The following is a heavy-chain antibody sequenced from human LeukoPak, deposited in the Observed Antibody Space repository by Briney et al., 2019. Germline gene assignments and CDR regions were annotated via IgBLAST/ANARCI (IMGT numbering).Heavy chain of an antibody. CDR1: GYSFTSYW. V-gene: IGHV5-51*01. D-gene: IGHD6-19*01. CDR2: IYPGDADT. CDR3: AISLAVAARRGFDH. Sequence: GESLKISFKGSGYSFTSYWIGWVRQMPGKGLEWMGIIYPGDADTRYSPSFQGQVTISADKSISTAYLQWSSLQASDTAMYYCAISLAVAARRGFDHWGQGTLVTVSS. J-gene: IGHJ4*02.